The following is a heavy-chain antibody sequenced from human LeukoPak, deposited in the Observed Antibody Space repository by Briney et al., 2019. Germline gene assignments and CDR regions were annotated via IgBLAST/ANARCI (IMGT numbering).Heavy chain of an antibody. CDR2: IYYSGST. Sequence: PSETLSLTCTVSGGSIGSSSYYWGWIRQPPGKGLEWIGSIYYSGSTYYNPSLKSRVTISVDTSKNQFSLKLSSVTAADTAVYYCASKIWGLRLEYYFDYWGQGTLVTVSS. CDR1: GGSIGSSSYY. V-gene: IGHV4-39*07. J-gene: IGHJ4*02. D-gene: IGHD5-12*01. CDR3: ASKIWGLRLEYYFDY.